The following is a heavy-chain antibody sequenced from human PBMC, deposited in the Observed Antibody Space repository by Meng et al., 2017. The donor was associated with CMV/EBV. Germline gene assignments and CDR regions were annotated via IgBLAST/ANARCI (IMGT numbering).Heavy chain of an antibody. Sequence: GESLKISCAASGFTFSSYSMNCVRQAPVKGLEWVSSISSSSSYIYYADSVKGRFTISRDNAKNSLYLQMNSLRAEDTDVYYCARDEPRTSGRVCAFDIWGQGTMVTVSS. V-gene: IGHV3-21*01. J-gene: IGHJ3*02. D-gene: IGHD6-25*01. CDR2: ISSSSSYI. CDR3: ARDEPRTSGRVCAFDI. CDR1: GFTFSSYS.